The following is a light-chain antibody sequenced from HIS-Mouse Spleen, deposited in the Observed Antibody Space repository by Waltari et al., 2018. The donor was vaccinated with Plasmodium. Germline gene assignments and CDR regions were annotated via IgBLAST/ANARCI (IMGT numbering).Light chain of an antibody. CDR2: QDS. V-gene: IGLV3-1*01. Sequence: SYELTQPPSVSVSPGQTASITCSGDQLGDKYACWYQQKPGQSPVLVIYQDSKRPSGIPGRFSGSNSGNTATLPISGTQAMDEADDDCQAWDSSTAWVFGGGTKLTVL. CDR3: QAWDSSTAWV. CDR1: QLGDKY. J-gene: IGLJ2*01.